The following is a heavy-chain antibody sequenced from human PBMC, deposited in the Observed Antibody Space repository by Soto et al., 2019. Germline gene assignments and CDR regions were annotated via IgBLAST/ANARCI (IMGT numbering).Heavy chain of an antibody. D-gene: IGHD1-1*01. CDR1: GFTFSSYG. CDR2: IWYDGSNK. J-gene: IGHJ4*02. Sequence: PGGSLRLSCAASGFTFSSYGMHWVRQAPGKGLEWVAVIWYDGSNKYYADSVKGRFTISRDNSKNTLYLQMNSLRAEDTAVYYCARSWNDGDYFDYWGQGTLVTVSS. CDR3: ARSWNDGDYFDY. V-gene: IGHV3-33*01.